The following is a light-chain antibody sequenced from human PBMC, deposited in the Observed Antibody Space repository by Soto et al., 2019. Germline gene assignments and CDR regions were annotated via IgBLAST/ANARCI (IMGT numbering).Light chain of an antibody. Sequence: VMTQARATLSVSPGERVTLCCRASQNNNHNVSWYQLKDCQVPRLFIYCPSTRATDGPARFSGSGSGTEFTLTISSLHSEDFAEYHCQQYNNGTQTFGQGTKVDIK. CDR2: CPS. V-gene: IGKV3-15*01. J-gene: IGKJ1*01. CDR3: QQYNNGTQT. CDR1: QNNNHN.